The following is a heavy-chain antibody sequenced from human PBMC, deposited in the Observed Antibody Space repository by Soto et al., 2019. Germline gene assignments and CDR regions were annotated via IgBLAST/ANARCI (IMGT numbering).Heavy chain of an antibody. CDR2: IYYSGST. D-gene: IGHD2-15*01. J-gene: IGHJ4*02. V-gene: IGHV4-59*08. CDR3: ARHFKGYGSGGSCYSSGYFDY. CDR1: GGSISSYY. Sequence: SETLSLTCTVSGGSISSYYWSWIRQPPGKGLEWIGYIYYSGSTNYNPSLKSRVTISVDTSKNQFSLKLSSVTAADTAVYYCARHFKGYGSGGSCYSSGYFDYWGQGTLVTVSS.